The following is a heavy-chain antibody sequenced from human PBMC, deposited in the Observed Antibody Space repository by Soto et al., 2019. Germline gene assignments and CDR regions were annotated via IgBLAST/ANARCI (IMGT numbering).Heavy chain of an antibody. J-gene: IGHJ4*02. Sequence: EVQLLESGGGLVQPGGSLRLSCAASGFTFSNYAMTWVRQAPGKGLEWVSVISGSGDNTYSADSVKGRFTISRDNSKNTVWLQINSLRAEDTAVYYCAKPNLYCSSTSCYDYWGQGTLVTVSS. V-gene: IGHV3-23*01. CDR3: AKPNLYCSSTSCYDY. CDR1: GFTFSNYA. CDR2: ISGSGDNT. D-gene: IGHD2-2*01.